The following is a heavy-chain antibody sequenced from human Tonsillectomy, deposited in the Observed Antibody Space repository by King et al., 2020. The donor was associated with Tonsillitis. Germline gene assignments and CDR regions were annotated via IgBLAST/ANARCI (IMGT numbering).Heavy chain of an antibody. CDR1: GGTFSSYA. CDR3: AREGYGSAFNEFDY. V-gene: IGHV1-69*01. J-gene: IGHJ4*02. Sequence: VQLVESGAEVKKPGSSVKVSCKASGGTFSSYAISWVRQAPGQGLEWMGGIIPIFGTANYAQKFQGRVTITADESTSTAYMELSSLISEDTAVYYCAREGYGSAFNEFDYWGQGTLVTVSS. CDR2: IIPIFGTA. D-gene: IGHD3-10*01.